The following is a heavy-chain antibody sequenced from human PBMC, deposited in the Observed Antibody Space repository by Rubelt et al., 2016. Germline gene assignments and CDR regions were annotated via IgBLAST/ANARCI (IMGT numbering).Heavy chain of an antibody. J-gene: IGHJ4*02. CDR3: ARGYCSGGSCYYFDY. D-gene: IGHD2-15*01. Sequence: QVQLVQSGAEVKKPGASVKVSCKASGYTFTSHAMHWVRQAPGQRLEWMGWINAGNGNTKYSQKFQGSVTITRDTSASTAYMGLSSLRSEDTAVYYCARGYCSGGSCYYFDYWGQGTLVTVSS. CDR2: INAGNGNT. CDR1: GYTFTSHA. V-gene: IGHV1-3*01.